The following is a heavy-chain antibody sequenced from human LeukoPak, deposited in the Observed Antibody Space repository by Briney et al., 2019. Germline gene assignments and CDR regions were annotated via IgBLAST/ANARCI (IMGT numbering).Heavy chain of an antibody. Sequence: PSETLSLTCTVSGGSISSYYWSWIRQPPGKGLEWIGYIYYSGSTNYNPSLKSRVTISVDTSKNQFSLKLSSVTAADTAVYYCAKDLSVDGGNTNGYFDLWGRGTLVTVSS. CDR2: IYYSGST. CDR1: GGSISSYY. CDR3: AKDLSVDGGNTNGYFDL. V-gene: IGHV4-59*01. D-gene: IGHD4-23*01. J-gene: IGHJ2*01.